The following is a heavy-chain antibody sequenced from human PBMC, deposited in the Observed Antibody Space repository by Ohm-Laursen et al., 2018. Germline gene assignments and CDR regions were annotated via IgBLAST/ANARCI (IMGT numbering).Heavy chain of an antibody. CDR1: GFSLSTSGMC. D-gene: IGHD6-13*01. CDR3: ARIRRYSSSWFYFDY. Sequence: TQTLPLTCTFSGFSLSTSGMCVSWIRQPPGKALEWLVRLYWDDEKFFSTSPKTRLTISKDTSKTQVVLTVTSMDPVDTATYYCARIRRYSSSWFYFDYWGQGTLVTVSS. J-gene: IGHJ4*02. V-gene: IGHV2-70*16. CDR2: LYWDDEK.